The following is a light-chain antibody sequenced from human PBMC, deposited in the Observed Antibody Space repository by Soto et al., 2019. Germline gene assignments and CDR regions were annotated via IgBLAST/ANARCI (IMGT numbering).Light chain of an antibody. CDR3: QHRTNWPRT. J-gene: IGKJ2*01. CDR2: DAS. V-gene: IGKV3-11*01. Sequence: EIVLTQSPATLSLSPGERATLSCRASQTVGTFLAWYQQKPCQAPRLVIYDASKRATVIPVRFSGTGSGPDFALTISSIEPEEFAVYYCQHRTNWPRTFGQGTKLDIK. CDR1: QTVGTF.